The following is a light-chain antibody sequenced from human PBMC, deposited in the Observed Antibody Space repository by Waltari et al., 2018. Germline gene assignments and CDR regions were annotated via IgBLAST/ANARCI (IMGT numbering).Light chain of an antibody. CDR1: QSVSSY. V-gene: IGKV3-11*01. Sequence: TLSCRASQSVSSYLAWYQQKPGQAPRLLIYDASSRATGIPARFSGSGSGTDFTLTISSLEPEDFAVYYCQQRSNGPSFGEGTKVEIK. CDR2: DAS. J-gene: IGKJ1*01. CDR3: QQRSNGPS.